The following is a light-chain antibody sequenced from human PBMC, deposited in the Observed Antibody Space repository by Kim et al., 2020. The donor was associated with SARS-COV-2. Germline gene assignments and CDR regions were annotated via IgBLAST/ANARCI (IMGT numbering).Light chain of an antibody. CDR1: QSISRY. V-gene: IGKV3-11*01. CDR2: DSS. Sequence: EIVLTQSPATLSLSPGERATLSCRASQSISRYLAWYQHKPGQAPRLLIYDSSNRATGIPARFSGSGSGTDFTLTISSLEPEDVAIYYCQQRSNLPRTFGQGTKLEI. CDR3: QQRSNLPRT. J-gene: IGKJ2*01.